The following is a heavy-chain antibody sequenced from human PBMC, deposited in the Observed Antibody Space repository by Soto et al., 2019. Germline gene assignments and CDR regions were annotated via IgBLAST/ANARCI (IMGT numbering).Heavy chain of an antibody. CDR2: IYYSGST. D-gene: IGHD6-6*01. CDR3: ARGGSIAAPVGSYYYYYGMDV. V-gene: IGHV4-59*01. Sequence: SETLSLTCTVSGGSISSYYWSWIRQPPGKGLEWIGYIYYSGSTNYNPSLKSRVTISVDTSKNQFSLKLSSVTAADTAVYYCARGGSIAAPVGSYYYYYGMDVWGQATTVTVSS. CDR1: GGSISSYY. J-gene: IGHJ6*02.